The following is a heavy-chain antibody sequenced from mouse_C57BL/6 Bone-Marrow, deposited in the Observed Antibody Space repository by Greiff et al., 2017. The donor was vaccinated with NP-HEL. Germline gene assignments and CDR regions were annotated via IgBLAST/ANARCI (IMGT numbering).Heavy chain of an antibody. CDR2: IYPGDGDT. J-gene: IGHJ2*01. CDR1: GYAFSSYW. V-gene: IGHV1-80*01. CDR3: ARWRVTTGNYFDY. D-gene: IGHD2-2*01. Sequence: VQRVESGAELVKPGASVKISCKASGYAFSSYWMNWVKQRPGKGLEWIGQIYPGDGDTNYNGKFKGKATLTADKSSSTAYMQLSSLTSEDSAVYFCARWRVTTGNYFDYWGQGTTLTVSS.